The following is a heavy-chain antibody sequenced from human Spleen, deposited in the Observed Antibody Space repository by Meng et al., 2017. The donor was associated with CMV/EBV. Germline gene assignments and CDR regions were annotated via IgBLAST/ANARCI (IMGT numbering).Heavy chain of an antibody. CDR2: ISHRGST. Sequence: VTCSVSGGSGSSGASSWTWVRQHPGKGLEWIGYISHRGSTLYNPSLESRLTISVDTSMNQFSLTLTSVSAADTAVYYCAGAGRTFEYWGQGALVTVSS. CDR1: GGSGSSGASS. V-gene: IGHV4-31*03. J-gene: IGHJ4*02. D-gene: IGHD1-14*01. CDR3: AGAGRTFEY.